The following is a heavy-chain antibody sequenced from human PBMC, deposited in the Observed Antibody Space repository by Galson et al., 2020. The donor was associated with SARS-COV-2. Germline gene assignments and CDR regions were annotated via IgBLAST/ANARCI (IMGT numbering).Heavy chain of an antibody. J-gene: IGHJ5*02. Sequence: GGSLRLSCAASGLTFSSYWMYWVRQAPGKGLVYVSRIKGDGTDTDYADSVKGRFTISRDNAKNTMYLQMNSLRAEDTAVYYCARGETGRRPLDLWGQGTLVTVSS. D-gene: IGHD1-1*01. CDR3: ARGETGRRPLDL. CDR2: IKGDGTDT. V-gene: IGHV3-74*01. CDR1: GLTFSSYW.